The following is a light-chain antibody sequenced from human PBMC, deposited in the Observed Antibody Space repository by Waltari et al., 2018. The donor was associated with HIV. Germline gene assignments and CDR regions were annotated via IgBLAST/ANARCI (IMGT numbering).Light chain of an antibody. V-gene: IGLV1-47*01. Sequence: QSVLTQPPSASGTPGQRVTISCSGSSSNIGNDNVYWYQQLPGTTPKLLIYKNIQRPSGVPDRFAGSKSGPSAYLAISGLRSEDEADYYCVGWDASLSAYVFGAGTKVTVL. CDR2: KNI. J-gene: IGLJ1*01. CDR1: SSNIGNDN. CDR3: VGWDASLSAYV.